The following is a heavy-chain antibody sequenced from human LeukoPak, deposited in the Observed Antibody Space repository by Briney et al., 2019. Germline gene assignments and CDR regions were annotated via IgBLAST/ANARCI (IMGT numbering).Heavy chain of an antibody. CDR1: GGSISSRY. V-gene: IGHV4-59*08. CDR2: VYYSGGT. Sequence: SETLSLTCTLSGGSISSRYWSWIRQLPGKGLEWIGSVYYSGGTNYNPSLQGRVSISVDTSKIQFSLKLSSVTAAGTAVYYCARWQYTISSGWFDPWGQGTLVTVSS. CDR3: ARWQYTISSGWFDP. D-gene: IGHD6-6*01. J-gene: IGHJ5*02.